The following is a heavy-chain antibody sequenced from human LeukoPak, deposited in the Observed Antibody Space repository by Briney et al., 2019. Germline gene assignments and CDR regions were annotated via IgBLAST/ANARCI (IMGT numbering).Heavy chain of an antibody. CDR2: IYYSGST. D-gene: IGHD3-22*01. J-gene: IGHJ4*02. CDR3: ARAWLDSIGY. CDR1: GGSISSSSYY. Sequence: KSSETLSLTCTVSGGSISSSSYYWGWIRQPPGKGLEWIGSIYYSGSTYYNPSLKSRVTISVDTSKNQFSLKLSSVTAADTAVYYCARAWLDSIGYWGQGTLVTVSS. V-gene: IGHV4-39*07.